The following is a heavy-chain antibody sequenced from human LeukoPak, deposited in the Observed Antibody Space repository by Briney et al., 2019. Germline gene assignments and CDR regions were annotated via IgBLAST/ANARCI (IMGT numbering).Heavy chain of an antibody. Sequence: GGSLRLSCAASGFTFSTYWMSWVRQAPGKGLEWVSAISGSGGSTYYADSVKGRFTISRDNSKNTLYLQMNSLRAEDTAVYYCAKGGYYGSGREDAFDIWGQGTMVTVSS. CDR3: AKGGYYGSGREDAFDI. V-gene: IGHV3-23*01. CDR1: GFTFSTYW. D-gene: IGHD3-10*01. CDR2: ISGSGGST. J-gene: IGHJ3*02.